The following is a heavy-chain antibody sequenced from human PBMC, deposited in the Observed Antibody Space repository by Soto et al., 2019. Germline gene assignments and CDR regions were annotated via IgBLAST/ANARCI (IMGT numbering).Heavy chain of an antibody. Sequence: VGSQRLSSAASGFNFGSYARCWVRQAPGKGLEWVSALGGTGGRAYYADSVKGRFTVSRDNSRNTLFLQMNSLRVEDTAIYYCAKADRPYYEILTGPDYWGQGTLVTLSS. CDR1: GFNFGSYA. J-gene: IGHJ4*02. CDR2: LGGTGGRA. CDR3: AKADRPYYEILTGPDY. V-gene: IGHV3-23*01. D-gene: IGHD3-9*01.